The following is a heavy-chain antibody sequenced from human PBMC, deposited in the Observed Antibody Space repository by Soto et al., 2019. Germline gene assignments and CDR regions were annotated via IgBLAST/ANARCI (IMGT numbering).Heavy chain of an antibody. V-gene: IGHV3-23*01. CDR3: AITVTTYLWSGYMDV. CDR1: GFTFSSYA. CDR2: ISGSGGST. D-gene: IGHD4-4*01. J-gene: IGHJ6*03. Sequence: GGSLRLSCAASGFTFSSYAMSWVRQAPGKGLEWVSAISGSGGSTYYADSVKGRFTISRDNSKNTLYLQMNSLRAEDTAVYYCAITVTTYLWSGYMDVWGKGTTVTVSS.